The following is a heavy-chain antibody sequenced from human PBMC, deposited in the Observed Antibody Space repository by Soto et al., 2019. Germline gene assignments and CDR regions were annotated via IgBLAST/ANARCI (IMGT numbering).Heavy chain of an antibody. D-gene: IGHD2-21*01. Sequence: EVKLVESGGALVKPGGYLRLSCAASGFIFSHAWFHWVRQPPGKGLELVGRVKNNGGATDYAPSVKGRFTISRDDSKDMVYLQMSSLSTEDTAIYYCAADLGPAYDSNNCFDPWGKGTLVTVSS. CDR1: GFIFSHAW. CDR2: VKNNGGAT. J-gene: IGHJ5*02. CDR3: AADLGPAYDSNNCFDP. V-gene: IGHV3-15*07.